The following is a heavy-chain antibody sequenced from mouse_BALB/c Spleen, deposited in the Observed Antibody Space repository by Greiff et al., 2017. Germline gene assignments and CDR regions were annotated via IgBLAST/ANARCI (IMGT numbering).Heavy chain of an antibody. J-gene: IGHJ2*01. CDR3: ARRETDY. V-gene: IGHV1-7*01. CDR2: INPSTGYT. Sequence: QVHVKQSGAELAKPGASVKMSCKASVYTFTSYWMHWVKQRPGQGLEWIGYINPSTGYTEYNQKFKDKATLTADKSSSTAYMQLSSLTSEDSAVYYCARRETDYWGQGTTLTVSS. CDR1: VYTFTSYW.